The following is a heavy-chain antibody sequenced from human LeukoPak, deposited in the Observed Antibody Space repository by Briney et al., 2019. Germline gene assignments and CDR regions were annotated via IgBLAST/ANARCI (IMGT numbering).Heavy chain of an antibody. Sequence: GGSLRLSCAASGFTFSSYWMSWVRQAPGKGLEWVANIKQDGSEKYYGDSVKGRFTISRDNAKNSLYLQMNSLRAEDTAVYYCARDPAVEMATITNEGSFDYWGQGTLVTVSS. CDR1: GFTFSSYW. CDR2: IKQDGSEK. CDR3: ARDPAVEMATITNEGSFDY. V-gene: IGHV3-7*01. J-gene: IGHJ4*02. D-gene: IGHD5-24*01.